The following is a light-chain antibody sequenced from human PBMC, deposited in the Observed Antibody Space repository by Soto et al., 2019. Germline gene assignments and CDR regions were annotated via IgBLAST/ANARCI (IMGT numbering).Light chain of an antibody. Sequence: EVVMTQSPATLSVSPGERATLSCRYSQSIANSLAWYQQKPGQAPRLLIYGASTRATGVPARFSGSGSGTEFTLTISSLQSEDFAIYYCQQYKNWPPITFGQGTRLEIK. CDR3: QQYKNWPPIT. CDR2: GAS. CDR1: QSIANS. V-gene: IGKV3-15*01. J-gene: IGKJ5*01.